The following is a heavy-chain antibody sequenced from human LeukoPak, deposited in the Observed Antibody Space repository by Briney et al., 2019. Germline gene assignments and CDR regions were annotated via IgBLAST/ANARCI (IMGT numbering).Heavy chain of an antibody. Sequence: GGSLRLSCAASGFTFSSYSMNWVRQAPGKGLEWVSYISSSSSTIYYADSVKGRFAISRDNAKNSLYLQMNSLRAEDTAVYYCARAELCSSTSCYDYWGQGTLVTVSS. V-gene: IGHV3-48*01. CDR3: ARAELCSSTSCYDY. D-gene: IGHD2-2*01. J-gene: IGHJ4*02. CDR2: ISSSSSTI. CDR1: GFTFSSYS.